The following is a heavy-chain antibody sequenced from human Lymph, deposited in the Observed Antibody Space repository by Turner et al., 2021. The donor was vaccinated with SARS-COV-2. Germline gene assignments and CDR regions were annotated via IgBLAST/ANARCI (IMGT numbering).Heavy chain of an antibody. J-gene: IGHJ6*02. Sequence: QVQLVESGGGVVQPGRSLRLSCAAAGFTCSSYGMHWVRQAPGKGLEWVAVISYDGSNKYYADSVKGRFTISRDNTKKTLYLQMNSLRAEDTAVYYCAKVRSIFGVVIGGMDVWGQGTTVTVSS. CDR3: AKVRSIFGVVIGGMDV. CDR1: GFTCSSYG. D-gene: IGHD3-3*01. CDR2: ISYDGSNK. V-gene: IGHV3-30*18.